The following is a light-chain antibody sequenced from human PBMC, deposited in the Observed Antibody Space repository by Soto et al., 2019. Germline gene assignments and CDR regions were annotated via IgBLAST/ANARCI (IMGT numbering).Light chain of an antibody. CDR3: QSYDASLSGSV. CDR2: DNT. Sequence: QSVLTQPPSVSGAPGQRVTISCTGSSSNIGAGYDVHWYQQVPGTAPKLLIYDNTNRPSGVPDRFSGSKSDTSASLAITGLQTEDEADYYCQSYDASLSGSVFGGGTKVTVL. CDR1: SSNIGAGYD. J-gene: IGLJ2*01. V-gene: IGLV1-40*01.